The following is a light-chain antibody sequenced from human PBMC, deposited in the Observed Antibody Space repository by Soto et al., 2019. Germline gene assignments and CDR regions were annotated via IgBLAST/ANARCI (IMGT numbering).Light chain of an antibody. CDR3: LQHNSDPWT. CDR2: VAS. Sequence: DIQMTQSPSSLSASVGDRVTLTCRVSQDIKDHLGWYQQKPGKAPKSLIYVASRLQSGVPPRFSGSGSGTEFTLTISSLQPADLAAYFCLQHNSDPWTFGQGTKVEI. CDR1: QDIKDH. V-gene: IGKV1-17*01. J-gene: IGKJ1*01.